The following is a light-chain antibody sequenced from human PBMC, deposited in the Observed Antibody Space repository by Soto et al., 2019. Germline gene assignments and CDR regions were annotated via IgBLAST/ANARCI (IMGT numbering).Light chain of an antibody. Sequence: DVVMTQSPLALPVTLGQPASISCRSSHSLVYSDGYTYLTWFQQRPGQSPRRLIYKVSSRDSGVPDRFSGSGSGTDFTLKISRVEAEDVGVYYCVHSVQWPWTFGQATTVEIK. CDR2: KVS. CDR3: VHSVQWPWT. J-gene: IGKJ1*01. CDR1: HSLVYSDGYTY. V-gene: IGKV2-30*01.